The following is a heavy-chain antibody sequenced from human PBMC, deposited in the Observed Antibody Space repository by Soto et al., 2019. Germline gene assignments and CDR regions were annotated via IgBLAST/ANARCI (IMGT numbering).Heavy chain of an antibody. D-gene: IGHD6-13*01. J-gene: IGHJ3*02. CDR2: ISSSGSTI. CDR1: GFTFSSYE. V-gene: IGHV3-48*03. Sequence: EVQLVESGGGLVQPGGSLRLSRAASGFTFSSYEMNWVRQAPGKGLEWVSYISSSGSTIYYADSVKGRFTISRDNAKNSLYLQMNSLRAEDTAVYYCARGGIAAAGDAFDIWGQGTMVTVSS. CDR3: ARGGIAAAGDAFDI.